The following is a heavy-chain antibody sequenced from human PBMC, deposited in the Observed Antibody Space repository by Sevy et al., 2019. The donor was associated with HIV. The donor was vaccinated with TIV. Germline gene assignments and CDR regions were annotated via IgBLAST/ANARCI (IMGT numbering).Heavy chain of an antibody. Sequence: GGSLRLSCAASGFTFSSYGMHWVRQAPGKGLEWVAVISYDGSNKYYADSVKGRFTISRDNSKNTLYLQMNSLRAEDTALYYCAKDRVSSGWYQYFQHWGQGTLVTVSS. CDR2: ISYDGSNK. D-gene: IGHD6-19*01. J-gene: IGHJ1*01. V-gene: IGHV3-30*18. CDR1: GFTFSSYG. CDR3: AKDRVSSGWYQYFQH.